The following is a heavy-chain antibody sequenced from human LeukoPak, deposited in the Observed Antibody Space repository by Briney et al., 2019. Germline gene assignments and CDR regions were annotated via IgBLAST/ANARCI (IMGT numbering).Heavy chain of an antibody. V-gene: IGHV4-4*02. D-gene: IGHD1-26*01. CDR3: ARRIWQLQRANWFAP. CDR2: IYHTGST. Sequence: SGTLSLTCVVSGVSISSSDWWSWVLQPPGKGLEWIVEIYHTGSTNYNPSLKSRVTISLDKSTNQFSLNLNSVTAADTAMYHCARRIWQLQRANWFAPRGQGTLVTVSS. J-gene: IGHJ5*02. CDR1: GVSISSSDW.